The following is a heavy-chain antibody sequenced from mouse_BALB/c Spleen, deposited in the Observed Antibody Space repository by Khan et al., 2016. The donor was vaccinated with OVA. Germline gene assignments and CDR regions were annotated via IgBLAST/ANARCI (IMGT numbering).Heavy chain of an antibody. D-gene: IGHD2-2*01. V-gene: IGHV1-31*01. J-gene: IGHJ3*01. CDR2: IDPFSGGF. Sequence: EVQLQESGPELMKPGASVKISCKASGYSFTSYYIHWMIQSPGNSLEWIGYIDPFSGGFTYNQKFKDKATLTVDKSSSTAYLHLSNLTSEDSAVYYCTRHGYVAWFTYWGQGTLVTVSA. CDR1: GYSFTSYY. CDR3: TRHGYVAWFTY.